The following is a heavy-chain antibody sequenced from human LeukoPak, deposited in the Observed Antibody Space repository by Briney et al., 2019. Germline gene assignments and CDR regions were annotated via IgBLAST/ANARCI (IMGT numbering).Heavy chain of an antibody. Sequence: SETLSLTCTVSGDSISSTFWTWIRQPPGKALEWIGYTYYSGSSNYNPSLKSRVTISVDTSKNQFSLKLSSVTAADTAVYYCARGRGYSSSSAIGYWGQGTLVTVSS. CDR1: GDSISSTF. CDR2: TYYSGSS. CDR3: ARGRGYSSSSAIGY. V-gene: IGHV4-59*01. J-gene: IGHJ4*02. D-gene: IGHD6-6*01.